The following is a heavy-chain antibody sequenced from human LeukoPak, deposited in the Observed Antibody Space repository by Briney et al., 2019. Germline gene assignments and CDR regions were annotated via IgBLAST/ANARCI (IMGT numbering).Heavy chain of an antibody. D-gene: IGHD4-17*01. CDR2: INPNSGGT. J-gene: IGHJ4*02. CDR1: GYTFTGYY. Sequence: ASVKVSCKASGYTFTGYYMHWVRQAPGQGVEWMGGINPNSGGTNYAQKSQGRVTMTRDTSISTAYMELSRLRSDDTAVYYCARQHDYGDYSFGYWGQGTLVTVSS. CDR3: ARQHDYGDYSFGY. V-gene: IGHV1-2*02.